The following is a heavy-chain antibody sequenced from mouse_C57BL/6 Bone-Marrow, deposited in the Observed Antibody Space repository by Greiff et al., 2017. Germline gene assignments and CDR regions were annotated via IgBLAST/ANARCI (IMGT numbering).Heavy chain of an antibody. J-gene: IGHJ1*03. V-gene: IGHV5-17*01. D-gene: IGHD1-1*01. CDR2: ISSGSSTI. CDR3: ARLPVATRYFDV. Sequence: EVKLVESGGGLVKPGGSLKLSCAASGFTFSDYGMHWVRQAPEKGLEWVAYISSGSSTIYYADTVKGRFTISRDNAKNTLFLQMTSLRSEDTAMYYCARLPVATRYFDVWGTGTTVTVSS. CDR1: GFTFSDYG.